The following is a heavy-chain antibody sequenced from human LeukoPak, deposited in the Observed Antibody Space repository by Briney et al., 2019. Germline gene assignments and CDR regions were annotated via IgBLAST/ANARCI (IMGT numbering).Heavy chain of an antibody. D-gene: IGHD3-3*01. V-gene: IGHV3-30-3*01. J-gene: IGHJ6*02. CDR2: TSYDGSNK. CDR1: GFTFSSYA. Sequence: GGSLRLSCAASGFTFSSYAMHWVRQAPGKGLEWVAVTSYDGSNKYYADSVKGRFTISRDNSKNTLYLQMNSLRAEDTAVYYCARDSLPARDYDFWSGYYIDYYGMDVWGQGTTVTVSS. CDR3: ARDSLPARDYDFWSGYYIDYYGMDV.